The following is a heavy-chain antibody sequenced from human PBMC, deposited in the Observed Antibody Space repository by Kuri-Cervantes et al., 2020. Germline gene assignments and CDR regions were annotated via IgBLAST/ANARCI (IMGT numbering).Heavy chain of an antibody. CDR1: GFTFSSYN. D-gene: IGHD5-18*01. V-gene: IGHV3-21*01. J-gene: IGHJ4*02. CDR3: AKETTGYSYGNLDY. Sequence: GESLKISCAASGFTFSSYNMNWVRQAPGKGLEWVSSISSSSTYIYYADSVKGRFTISRDNAENSLYLQMNSLRAEDTAVYYCAKETTGYSYGNLDYWGQGTLVTVSS. CDR2: ISSSSTYI.